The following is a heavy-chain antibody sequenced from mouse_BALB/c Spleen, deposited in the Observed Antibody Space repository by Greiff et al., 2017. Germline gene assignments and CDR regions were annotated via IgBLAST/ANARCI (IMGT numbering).Heavy chain of an antibody. Sequence: VQLKESGPGLVKPSQSLSLTCSVTGYSITSGYYWNWIRQFPGNKLEWMGYISYDGSNNYNPSLKNRISITRDTSKNQFFLKLNSVTTEDTATYYCARDWTGVAYWGQGTLVTVSA. CDR3: ARDWTGVAY. J-gene: IGHJ3*01. CDR1: GYSITSGYY. CDR2: ISYDGSN. V-gene: IGHV3-6*02. D-gene: IGHD1-1*02.